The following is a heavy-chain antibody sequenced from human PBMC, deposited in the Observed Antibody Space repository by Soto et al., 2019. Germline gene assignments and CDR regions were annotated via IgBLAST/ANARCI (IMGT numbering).Heavy chain of an antibody. J-gene: IGHJ6*02. D-gene: IGHD1-1*01. CDR2: IVVGSGNT. CDR3: AAEKYRETSGPTTGQGSKEGYYYYYGMDV. CDR1: GFTFTSSA. Sequence: ASVKVSCKASGFTFTSSAVQWVRQARGQRLEWIGWIVVGSGNTNYAQKFQERVTITRDMSTSTAYMELSSLRSEDTAVYYCAAEKYRETSGPTTGQGSKEGYYYYYGMDVWGQGTTVTVSS. V-gene: IGHV1-58*01.